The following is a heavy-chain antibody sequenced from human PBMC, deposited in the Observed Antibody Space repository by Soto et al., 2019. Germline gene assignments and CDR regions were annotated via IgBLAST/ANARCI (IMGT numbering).Heavy chain of an antibody. Sequence: DVQLLESGGGLVQPGGSLRLSCIASGCSISTYAMSWVRQAPGKGLEWVSVISGSDGSTYYTDSVKGRFTISRDNSKNTLYLQMNSLRAEDTAVYYCAKDRERDAWYEDSWGQGTLVTVSS. J-gene: IGHJ4*02. CDR3: AKDRERDAWYEDS. CDR2: ISGSDGST. CDR1: GCSISTYA. V-gene: IGHV3-23*01. D-gene: IGHD6-13*01.